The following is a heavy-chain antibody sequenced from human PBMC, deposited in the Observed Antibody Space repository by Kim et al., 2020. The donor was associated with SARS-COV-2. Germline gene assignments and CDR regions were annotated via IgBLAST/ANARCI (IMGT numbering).Heavy chain of an antibody. J-gene: IGHJ3*02. CDR3: ARDAGAAATLAAAGSDAFDI. V-gene: IGHV4-59*01. D-gene: IGHD6-13*01. Sequence: RVTISVDTSKNQFSLKLSSVTAADTAVYYCARDAGAAATLAAAGSDAFDIWGQGTMVTVSS.